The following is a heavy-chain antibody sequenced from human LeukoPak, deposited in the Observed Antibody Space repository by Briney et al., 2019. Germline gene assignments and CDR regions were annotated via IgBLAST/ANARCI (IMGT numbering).Heavy chain of an antibody. CDR2: IDKHGSGK. V-gene: IGHV3-7*01. Sequence: PGGSLRLSCVASGFTFSTSWVTWVRQAPGKGLEWVANIDKHGSGKYYVDSVKGRFAISRDYASNSVFLQMDSLRVEDTSVYYCARDAGWGYYDLWGQGTPVTVSS. CDR3: ARDAGWGYYDL. D-gene: IGHD1-26*01. J-gene: IGHJ4*02. CDR1: GFTFSTSW.